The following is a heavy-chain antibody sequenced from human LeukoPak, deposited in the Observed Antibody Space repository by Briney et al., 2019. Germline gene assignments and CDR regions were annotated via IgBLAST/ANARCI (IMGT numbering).Heavy chain of an antibody. Sequence: ASVKVSCKASGYTFTSYDINWVRQATGQGLEWMGWISAYNGNTNYAQKLQGRVTMTTDTSTSTAYMELRSLRSDDTAVYYCARDIGSGSFHDYYYYYGMDVWGQGTTVTVSS. CDR3: ARDIGSGSFHDYYYYYGMDV. J-gene: IGHJ6*02. CDR2: ISAYNGNT. V-gene: IGHV1-18*01. D-gene: IGHD3-10*01. CDR1: GYTFTSYD.